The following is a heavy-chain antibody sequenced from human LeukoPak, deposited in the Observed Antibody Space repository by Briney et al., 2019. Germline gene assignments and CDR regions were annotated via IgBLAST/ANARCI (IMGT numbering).Heavy chain of an antibody. D-gene: IGHD3-22*01. V-gene: IGHV3-23*01. J-gene: IGHJ3*02. CDR1: GFTFSSYA. CDR3: AKVHYYDTSGYQGAFDI. CDR2: SSGSGGST. Sequence: GGSLRLSCTASGFTFSSYAMSWVRQAPGKGLEWVSASSGSGGSTYYADSVKGRFTISRDNSKNTLYLQMNSLRAEDTAVYYCAKVHYYDTSGYQGAFDIWGQGTRVTVSS.